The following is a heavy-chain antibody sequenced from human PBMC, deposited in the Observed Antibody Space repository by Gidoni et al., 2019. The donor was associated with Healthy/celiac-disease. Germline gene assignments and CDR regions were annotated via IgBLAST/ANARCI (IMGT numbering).Heavy chain of an antibody. J-gene: IGHJ3*02. CDR3: ARDAYDDYVWGSYRPDAFDI. Sequence: EVQLLVPGGGLVKPGGSLSFSCAASGFTFSSYSMTWFRQAPGKWLEWVSSMSRSSSYIYYADSVKSRFTISRDNAKNSLYLQMNSLRAEDTAVYYCARDAYDDYVWGSYRPDAFDIWGQGTMVTVSS. D-gene: IGHD3-16*02. V-gene: IGHV3-21*01. CDR1: GFTFSSYS. CDR2: MSRSSSYI.